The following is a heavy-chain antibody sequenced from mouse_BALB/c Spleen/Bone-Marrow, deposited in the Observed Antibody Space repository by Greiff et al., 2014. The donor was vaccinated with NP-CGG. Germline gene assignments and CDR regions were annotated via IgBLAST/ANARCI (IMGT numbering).Heavy chain of an antibody. V-gene: IGHV14-3*02. D-gene: IGHD1-1*01. J-gene: IGHJ3*01. CDR3: ANYYYGSSLFAY. Sequence: EVQLVESGAELVKPGASVKLSCTASGFNIKDTYMHWVKQRPEQGLEWIGRIDPANGNTKYDPKFQGKATITADTSSNTAYLQLCSLTSEDTAVYYCANYYYGSSLFAYWGQGTLVTVSA. CDR1: GFNIKDTY. CDR2: IDPANGNT.